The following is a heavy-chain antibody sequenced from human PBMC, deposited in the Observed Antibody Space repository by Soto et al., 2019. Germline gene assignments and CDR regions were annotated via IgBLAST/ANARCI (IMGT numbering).Heavy chain of an antibody. CDR3: TQTAGIAVAGPDY. J-gene: IGHJ4*02. D-gene: IGHD6-19*01. Sequence: PGGSLRLSCTASGFTFGDYAMSWFRQAPGKGLEWVGFIRSKAYGGTTEYAASVKGRFTISRDDSKSIAYLQMNSLKTEDTAVYYCTQTAGIAVAGPDYWGQGTLVTVSS. CDR2: IRSKAYGGTT. V-gene: IGHV3-49*03. CDR1: GFTFGDYA.